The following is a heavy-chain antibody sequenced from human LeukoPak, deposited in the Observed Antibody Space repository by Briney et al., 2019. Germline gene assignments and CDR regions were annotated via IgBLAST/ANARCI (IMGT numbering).Heavy chain of an antibody. Sequence: GGSLRLSCAGSGFTFSGYSLNWVRQAPGRGLEWVSSITSSGSSMYYADSVKGRFTISRDNSKNTLYLQMNSLRAEDTAVYYCARGVHGDGDYWGQGTLVTVSS. D-gene: IGHD4-17*01. CDR3: ARGVHGDGDY. J-gene: IGHJ4*02. V-gene: IGHV3-21*01. CDR2: ITSSGSSM. CDR1: GFTFSGYS.